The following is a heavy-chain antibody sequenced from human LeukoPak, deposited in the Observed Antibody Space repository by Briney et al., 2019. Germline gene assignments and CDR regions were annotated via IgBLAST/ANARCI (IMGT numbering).Heavy chain of an antibody. CDR1: GYTFTGYY. CDR2: INPNSGGT. D-gene: IGHD5-12*01. J-gene: IGHJ5*02. Sequence: ASVKVSCKASGYTFTGYYMHWVRQAPGQGLEWMGWINPNSGGTNYAQKFQGRVTMTRDTSISTAYMELSRLRSDDTAVYYCARVEGYANWFDPWGQGTLVTVSP. V-gene: IGHV1-2*02. CDR3: ARVEGYANWFDP.